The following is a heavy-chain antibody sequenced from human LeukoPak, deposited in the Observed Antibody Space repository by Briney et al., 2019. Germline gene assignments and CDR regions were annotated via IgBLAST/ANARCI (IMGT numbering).Heavy chain of an antibody. Sequence: PSETLSLTCTVSGGSISSGGYYWSWIRQHPGKGLEWIGYIYYSGSTYYNPSLKSRVTISVDTSKNQFSLKLSSVTAADTAVYYCARELGGYCSSTSCPNWFDPWGQGTLVTVSS. J-gene: IGHJ5*02. CDR1: GGSISSGGYY. CDR2: IYYSGST. D-gene: IGHD2-2*01. CDR3: ARELGGYCSSTSCPNWFDP. V-gene: IGHV4-31*03.